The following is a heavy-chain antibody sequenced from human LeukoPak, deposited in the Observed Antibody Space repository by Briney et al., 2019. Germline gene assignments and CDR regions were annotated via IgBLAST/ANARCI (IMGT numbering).Heavy chain of an antibody. V-gene: IGHV1-2*02. CDR3: ARDRYYYDSSGYSRTGFDY. CDR2: INPNSGGT. D-gene: IGHD3-22*01. J-gene: IGHJ4*02. Sequence: ASVKVSCKASGYTFTGYYMHWVRQAPGQGLEWMGWINPNSGGTNYAQKFQGRVTMTRDTSISTAYMELSRLRSDDTAVYYCARDRYYYDSSGYSRTGFDYWGQGTLVTVSS. CDR1: GYTFTGYY.